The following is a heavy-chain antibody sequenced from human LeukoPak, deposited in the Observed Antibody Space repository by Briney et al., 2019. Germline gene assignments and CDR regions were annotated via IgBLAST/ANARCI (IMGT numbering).Heavy chain of an antibody. D-gene: IGHD1-7*01. CDR3: ARQELDYYYGMDV. CDR1: GGPISSYD. Sequence: PSETLSLTCTVSGGPISSYDWSWIRQPPGKGQEWIGYIYYSGSTNYNPSLKSRVTISVDTSKNQFSLKLSSVTAADTAVYYCARQELDYYYGMDVWGQGTTVTVSS. V-gene: IGHV4-59*08. CDR2: IYYSGST. J-gene: IGHJ6*02.